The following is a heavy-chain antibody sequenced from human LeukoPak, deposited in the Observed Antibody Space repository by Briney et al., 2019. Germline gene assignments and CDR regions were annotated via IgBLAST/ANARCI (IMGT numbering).Heavy chain of an antibody. Sequence: ASVKVSCKASGYTFTGYYMHWVRQAPGQGLEWMGWINPNSGGTNYAQKFQGRVTMTRDTSIRTAYMELGRLTSNDTAVYYCARAVESVTTIDYWGQGTLVTVSS. CDR1: GYTFTGYY. D-gene: IGHD4-17*01. V-gene: IGHV1-2*02. CDR3: ARAVESVTTIDY. CDR2: INPNSGGT. J-gene: IGHJ4*02.